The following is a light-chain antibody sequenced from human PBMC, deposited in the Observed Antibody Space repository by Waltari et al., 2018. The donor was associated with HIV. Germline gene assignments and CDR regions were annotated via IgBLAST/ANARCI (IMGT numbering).Light chain of an antibody. CDR2: STF. J-gene: IGKJ1*01. CDR3: QQYTSASWT. CDR1: QRVEPEL. V-gene: IGKV3-20*01. Sequence: EVVLTQSPGTLSLSPGERATLSCSASQRVEPELLAWYRQKSGQPPMLIVYSTFRRATGIPDRFSGSGSGTGFTLTISKLEPEDFAVYYCQQYTSASWTFGQGTKVEIK.